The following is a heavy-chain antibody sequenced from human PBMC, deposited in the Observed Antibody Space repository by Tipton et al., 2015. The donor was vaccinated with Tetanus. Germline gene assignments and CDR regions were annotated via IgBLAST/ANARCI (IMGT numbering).Heavy chain of an antibody. CDR2: VRGSGDNT. D-gene: IGHD3-22*01. CDR1: GFTFSSFA. V-gene: IGHV3-23*01. Sequence: SLRLFCAASGFTFSSFAMSWVRQAPGKGLEWVSSVRGSGDNTHYADSVKGRFTISRDNSKNTLYLQMNSLRAEDRAIYYCAKARGAESSGDYSVYFDYWGQGTLVIVSS. J-gene: IGHJ4*02. CDR3: AKARGAESSGDYSVYFDY.